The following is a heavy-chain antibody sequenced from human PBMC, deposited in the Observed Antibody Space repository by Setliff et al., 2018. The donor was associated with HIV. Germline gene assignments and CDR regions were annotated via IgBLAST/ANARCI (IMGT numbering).Heavy chain of an antibody. CDR2: IYSGSNT. CDR3: ARGPPSDHFFYMDV. J-gene: IGHJ6*03. V-gene: IGHV3-53*01. CDR1: GLIVSSNY. Sequence: GESLKISCAASGLIVSSNYMNWVRQTPEKGLEWVASIYSGSNTYYADSVKGRYTFSIDNSKSTMYLLMDNLRVEDTAIYYCARGPPSDHFFYMDVWGPGTTVTVSS.